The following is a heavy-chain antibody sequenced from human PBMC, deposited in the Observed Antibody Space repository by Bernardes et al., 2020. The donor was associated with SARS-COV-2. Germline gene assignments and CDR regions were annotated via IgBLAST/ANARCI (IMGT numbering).Heavy chain of an antibody. CDR2: IIPGLDIV. J-gene: IGHJ6*02. Sequence: SVKVSCNTSGGAFSSGSISWVRQAPGQGLEWMGRIIPGLDIVHYAQKFEGRVTISADTSTNSAYMQMSSLRSEDTAIYYCASAARDYHGLDVWGQGTTVIVSS. D-gene: IGHD6-25*01. CDR1: GGAFSSGS. V-gene: IGHV1-69*02. CDR3: ASAARDYHGLDV.